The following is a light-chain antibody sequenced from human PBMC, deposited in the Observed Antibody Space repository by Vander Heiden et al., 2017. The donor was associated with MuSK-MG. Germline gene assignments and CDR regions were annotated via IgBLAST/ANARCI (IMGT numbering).Light chain of an antibody. V-gene: IGKV1-39*01. J-gene: IGKJ1*01. CDR2: ATS. CDR1: QSITYH. Sequence: DIQMTQSPSSLSTSVGDRVTITCRASQSITYHLNWYQQKPGKAPRLLIYATSNLQSGVPARFSGSRSGTDFTLTISRLQPEDFATYYCQQRDSIPGTFGQGTTVDI. CDR3: QQRDSIPGT.